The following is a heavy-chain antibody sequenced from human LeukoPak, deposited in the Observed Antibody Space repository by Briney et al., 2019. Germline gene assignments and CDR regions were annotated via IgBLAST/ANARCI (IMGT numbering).Heavy chain of an antibody. Sequence: GGSLRLSCAASGFTFSSYWMSWVRQAPGKGLEWVANIKQDGSEKYYVDSVKGRFTISRDNAKNSLYLQMNSLRAEDTAVYYCASGPGLRLLGYWGQGTLVTVSS. CDR2: IKQDGSEK. CDR1: GFTFSSYW. CDR3: ASGPGLRLLGY. V-gene: IGHV3-7*01. D-gene: IGHD5-12*01. J-gene: IGHJ4*02.